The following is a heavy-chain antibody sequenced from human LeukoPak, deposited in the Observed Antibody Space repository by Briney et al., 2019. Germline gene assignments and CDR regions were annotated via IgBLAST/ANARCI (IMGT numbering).Heavy chain of an antibody. J-gene: IGHJ3*02. D-gene: IGHD3-3*01. V-gene: IGHV4-59*01. CDR3: ARVTIFGVAKGAFDI. Sequence: PSETLSLTCTVSGGSISSYYWSWIRQPPGEGLEWIGYIYYSGSTNYNPSLKSRVTISVDTSKNQFSLKLSSVTAADTAVYYCARVTIFGVAKGAFDIWGQGTMVTVSS. CDR1: GGSISSYY. CDR2: IYYSGST.